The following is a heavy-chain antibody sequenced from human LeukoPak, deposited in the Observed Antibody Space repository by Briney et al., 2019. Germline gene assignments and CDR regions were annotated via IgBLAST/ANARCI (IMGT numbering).Heavy chain of an antibody. V-gene: IGHV1-2*02. CDR3: ARDWEGSPPPYYYYMDV. CDR1: GYTFTGYY. D-gene: IGHD1-26*01. Sequence: ASVKVSCKASGYTFTGYYMHWVRQAPGQGLEWMGWINPNSGGTNYAQKFQGRVTMTRDTSISTAYMELSRLRSDDTAVYYCARDWEGSPPPYYYYMDVWGKGTTVTVSS. CDR2: INPNSGGT. J-gene: IGHJ6*03.